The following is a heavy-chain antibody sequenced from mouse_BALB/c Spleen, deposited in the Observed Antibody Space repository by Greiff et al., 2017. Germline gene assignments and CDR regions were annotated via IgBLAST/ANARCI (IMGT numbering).Heavy chain of an antibody. CDR1: GYTFTDYN. CDR3: ARCYYGSYWYFDV. J-gene: IGHJ1*01. V-gene: IGHV1-18*01. CDR2: INPNNSGT. Sequence: EVQLQQSGPELVKPGASVKIPCKASGYTFTDYNMDWVKQSHGKSLEWIGDINPNNSGTIYNQKFKGKATLTVDKSSSTAYMELRSLTSEDTAVYYCARCYYGSYWYFDVWGAGTTVTVSS. D-gene: IGHD1-1*01.